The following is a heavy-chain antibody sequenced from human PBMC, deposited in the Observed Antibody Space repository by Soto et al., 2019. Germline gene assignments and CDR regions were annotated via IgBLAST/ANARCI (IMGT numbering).Heavy chain of an antibody. D-gene: IGHD2-15*01. Sequence: EGTLRLSCAASGFTFSSYAMIWAPQAPGKGLEWVSTIRTRVGDTYYAASVKDRFNISRDNSKRTVYLHLNSLRAEGTAIYYCANEPTYDSPYFDSWGQGTLVSVSS. CDR2: IRTRVGDT. J-gene: IGHJ4*02. CDR1: GFTFSSYA. V-gene: IGHV3-23*01. CDR3: ANEPTYDSPYFDS.